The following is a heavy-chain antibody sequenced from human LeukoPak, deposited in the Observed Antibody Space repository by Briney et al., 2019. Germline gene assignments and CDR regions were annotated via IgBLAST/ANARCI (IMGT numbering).Heavy chain of an antibody. V-gene: IGHV4-39*07. CDR1: GGSISSSSYY. CDR2: IYYSGST. J-gene: IGHJ4*02. CDR3: ARGNRGHYAAVYYFDY. Sequence: PSETLSLTCTVSGGSISSSSYYWGWIRQPPGKGLEWIGSIYYSGSTYYNPSLKSRVTISVDTSKNQFSLKLSSVTAADTAVYYCARGNRGHYAAVYYFDYWGQGTLVTVSS. D-gene: IGHD2/OR15-2a*01.